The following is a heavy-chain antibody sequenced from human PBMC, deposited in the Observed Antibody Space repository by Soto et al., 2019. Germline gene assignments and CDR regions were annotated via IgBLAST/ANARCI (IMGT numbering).Heavy chain of an antibody. CDR3: ARGGSYYFDY. V-gene: IGHV3-64*01. CDR1: GFTFSSYA. Sequence: EVHLVESGGGLVQPGGSLRLSCAASGFTFSSYAMHWVRQAPGKVLEYVSAISRNGDNTYYVNSVNGRFTISRDNSKNTLYLQMGSLRAEDMAVYYCARGGSYYFDYWGQGTLVTVSS. CDR2: ISRNGDNT. D-gene: IGHD1-26*01. J-gene: IGHJ4*02.